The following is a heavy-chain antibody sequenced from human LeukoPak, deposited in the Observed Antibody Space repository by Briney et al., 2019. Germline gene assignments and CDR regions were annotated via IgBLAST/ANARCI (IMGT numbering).Heavy chain of an antibody. CDR2: IKEDGSQK. D-gene: IGHD2-2*02. V-gene: IGHV3-7*01. J-gene: IGHJ5*02. Sequence: GGSLRLSCAASGFTVSTYWMTWVRQAPGKGLEWVANIKEDGSQKYYVDSVKGRFTISRDNANNSLYLQMESLRAEDTAVYYCAIYTTTRGLLDPWGQGTLVTVSS. CDR3: AIYTTTRGLLDP. CDR1: GFTVSTYW.